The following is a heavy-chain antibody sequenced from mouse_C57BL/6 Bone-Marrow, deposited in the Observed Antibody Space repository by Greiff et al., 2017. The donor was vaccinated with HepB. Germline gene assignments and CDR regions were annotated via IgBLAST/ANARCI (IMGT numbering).Heavy chain of an antibody. CDR3: ARQPLVNWYFDV. CDR2: ISSGGRYT. V-gene: IGHV5-6*01. J-gene: IGHJ1*03. D-gene: IGHD2-2*01. Sequence: EVHLVESGGDLVKPGGSLKLSCAASGFTFSSYGMSWVRQTPDKRLEWVATISSGGRYTYYPDSVKGRLPISRDNAKNTLYLQMSSLKSEDTAMYYCARQPLVNWYFDVWGTGTTVTVSS. CDR1: GFTFSSYG.